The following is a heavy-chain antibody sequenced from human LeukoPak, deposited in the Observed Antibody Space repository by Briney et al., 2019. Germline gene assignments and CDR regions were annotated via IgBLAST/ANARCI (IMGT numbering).Heavy chain of an antibody. CDR1: GGSFSGYY. V-gene: IGHV4-59*10. Sequence: SETLSLTCAVYGGSFSGYYWSWIRQPAGKGLEWIGRIYTSGSTNYNPSLKSRVTMSVDTSKNLFSLKLSSVTAADTAVYYCAIDDSQGFDPWGQGTLVTVSS. CDR2: IYTSGST. CDR3: AIDDSQGFDP. J-gene: IGHJ5*02. D-gene: IGHD2-21*02.